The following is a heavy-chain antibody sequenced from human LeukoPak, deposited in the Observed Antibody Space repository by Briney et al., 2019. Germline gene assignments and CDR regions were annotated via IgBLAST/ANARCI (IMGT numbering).Heavy chain of an antibody. Sequence: SETLSLTCTVSGGSISSYYWSWIRQPPGKGLEWIGYIYYSGSTNYNPSLKSRVTISVDTSKNQFSLKLSSVTAADTAVYYCARWRGYSYALFDYWGQGTLVTVSS. D-gene: IGHD5-18*01. V-gene: IGHV4-59*01. J-gene: IGHJ4*02. CDR3: ARWRGYSYALFDY. CDR2: IYYSGST. CDR1: GGSISSYY.